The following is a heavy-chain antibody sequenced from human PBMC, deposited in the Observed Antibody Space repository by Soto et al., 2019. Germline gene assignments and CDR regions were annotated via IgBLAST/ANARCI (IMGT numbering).Heavy chain of an antibody. V-gene: IGHV3-23*01. CDR1: GFTFSSYA. Sequence: PGRSLRLSCAASGFTFSSYAMSWVRQAPGKGLEWVSAISGSGGSTYYADSVKGRFTISRDNSKNTLYLQMNSLRAEDTALYYCAKDGDYDYIWGSYRQFDYWGQGTLVTVSS. CDR3: AKDGDYDYIWGSYRQFDY. D-gene: IGHD3-16*02. J-gene: IGHJ4*02. CDR2: ISGSGGST.